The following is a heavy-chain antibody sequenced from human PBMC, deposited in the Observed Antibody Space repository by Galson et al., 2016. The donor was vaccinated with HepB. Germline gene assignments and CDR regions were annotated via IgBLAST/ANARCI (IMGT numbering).Heavy chain of an antibody. CDR2: ISSSSDYI. Sequence: SLRLSCAASGFTFSSYSMNWVRQAPGKGLEWVSSISSSSDYIYYADSVKGRFTISRDNAKTSLYLQMNSLRAEDTATYYCARDGSGRYFAFDIWGPGTMVTVSS. D-gene: IGHD1-26*01. J-gene: IGHJ3*02. V-gene: IGHV3-21*01. CDR3: ARDGSGRYFAFDI. CDR1: GFTFSSYS.